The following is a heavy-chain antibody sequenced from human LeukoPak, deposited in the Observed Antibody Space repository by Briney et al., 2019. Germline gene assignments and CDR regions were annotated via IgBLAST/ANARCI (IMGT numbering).Heavy chain of an antibody. CDR3: ARERVAVVVVPAAIRFGYSYYGMDV. J-gene: IGHJ6*02. CDR2: ISAYNGNT. V-gene: IGHV1-18*01. Sequence: GASVKVSCKASGYTFTSYGISWVRQAPGQGLEWMGWISAYNGNTNYAQKLQGRVAMTTDTSTSTAYMELRSLRSHDTAVYYCARERVAVVVVPAAIRFGYSYYGMDVWRQGTTVTVSS. CDR1: GYTFTSYG. D-gene: IGHD2-2*01.